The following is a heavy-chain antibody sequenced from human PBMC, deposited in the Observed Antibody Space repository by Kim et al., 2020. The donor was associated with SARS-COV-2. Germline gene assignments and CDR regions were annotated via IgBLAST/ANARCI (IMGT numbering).Heavy chain of an antibody. CDR3: ARFDYDSSGFNWFDP. CDR2: IYHSGGT. CDR1: GYSISSGYY. J-gene: IGHJ5*02. V-gene: IGHV4-38-2*02. D-gene: IGHD3-22*01. Sequence: SETLSLTCTVSGYSISSGYYWGWIRQPPGKGLEWIGSIYHSGGTYYNQSLKSRVTISVDTSKNQFSLKLSSVTAADTAVYYCARFDYDSSGFNWFDPWG.